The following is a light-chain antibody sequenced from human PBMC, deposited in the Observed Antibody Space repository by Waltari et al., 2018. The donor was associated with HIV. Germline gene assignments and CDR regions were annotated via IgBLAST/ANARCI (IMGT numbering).Light chain of an antibody. CDR3: QAWDSGTGVV. V-gene: IGLV3-1*01. J-gene: IGLJ2*01. Sequence: SYELTQPPSVSVSPGQTASVTCSGDNLAKMYSWWYLQKPGQSPVLVIYQDNKRPSGIPERFSGSNSGNTATLTISGTQAMDEADYYCQAWDSGTGVVFGGGTKLTVL. CDR2: QDN. CDR1: NLAKMY.